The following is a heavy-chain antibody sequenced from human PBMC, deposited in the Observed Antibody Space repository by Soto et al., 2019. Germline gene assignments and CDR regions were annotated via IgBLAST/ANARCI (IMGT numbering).Heavy chain of an antibody. V-gene: IGHV1-3*01. J-gene: IGHJ4*02. D-gene: IGHD4-17*01. Sequence: QVRLVQSGAEVKKPGASVKVSCKTSGYTFTAYSMHWVRQAPGQRLEWMGWINPGIGDTKYSQKFQDRVTLTSDTSANTAYMELSSLRSEDTGVYYCSRSGGDYGDYTFDFWGQGTLVTVSS. CDR1: GYTFTAYS. CDR2: INPGIGDT. CDR3: SRSGGDYGDYTFDF.